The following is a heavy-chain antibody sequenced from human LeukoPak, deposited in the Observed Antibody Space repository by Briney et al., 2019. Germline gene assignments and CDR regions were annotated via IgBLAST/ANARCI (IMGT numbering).Heavy chain of an antibody. Sequence: SETLSLTCTVSGGSISSSSYYWGWIRQPPGKGLEWIGSIYYSGSTYYNPSLKSRVTISVDTSKNQFSLKLSSVTAADTAVYYCARGGQLVLPLYYMDVWGKGTTVTVSS. CDR2: IYYSGST. J-gene: IGHJ6*03. CDR1: GGSISSSSYY. CDR3: ARGGQLVLPLYYMDV. D-gene: IGHD6-6*01. V-gene: IGHV4-39*07.